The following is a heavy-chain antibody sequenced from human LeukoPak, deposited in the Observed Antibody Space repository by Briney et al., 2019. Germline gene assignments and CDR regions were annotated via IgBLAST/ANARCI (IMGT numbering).Heavy chain of an antibody. CDR1: GFTFDDYA. CDR3: AKDTVMYTVTTEGGYFDY. Sequence: PGRSLRLSCAASGFTFDDYAMHWVRQAPGKGLEWVSGISWNSGSIGYADSVKGRFTISRDNSKNSLYLQMNSLRTEDTALYYCAKDTVMYTVTTEGGYFDYWGQGTLVTVSS. CDR2: ISWNSGSI. D-gene: IGHD4-17*01. J-gene: IGHJ4*02. V-gene: IGHV3-9*01.